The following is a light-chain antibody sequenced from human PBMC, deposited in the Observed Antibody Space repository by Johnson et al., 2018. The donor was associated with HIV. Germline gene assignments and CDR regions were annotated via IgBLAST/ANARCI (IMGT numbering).Light chain of an antibody. CDR2: ENT. V-gene: IGLV1-51*02. Sequence: QSVLTQPPSVSAAPGQKVTISCSGTNSNIGNNFVSWYQQFPGTAPRLLIYENTKRPSGIPDRFSGSKSGTSATLGITGLQTGDEADYYCGTWDTSLSPGGVFGSGTKVTVL. J-gene: IGLJ1*01. CDR3: GTWDTSLSPGGV. CDR1: NSNIGNNF.